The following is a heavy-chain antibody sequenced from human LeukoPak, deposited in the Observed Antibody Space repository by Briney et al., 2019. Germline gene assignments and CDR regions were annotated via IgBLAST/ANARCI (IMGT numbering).Heavy chain of an antibody. D-gene: IGHD2-15*01. V-gene: IGHV3-21*01. CDR3: ARDYDFYCSGGSCYSPRLSDY. CDR2: ISSSSSYI. J-gene: IGHJ4*02. CDR1: GFTFSSYS. Sequence: GGSLRLSCAASGFTFSSYSMNWVRPAPGKGLAWVSSISSSSSYIHYADSVKGRFTISRDNAKNSLYLQMNSLRAEDTAVYYCARDYDFYCSGGSCYSPRLSDYWGQGTLVTVSS.